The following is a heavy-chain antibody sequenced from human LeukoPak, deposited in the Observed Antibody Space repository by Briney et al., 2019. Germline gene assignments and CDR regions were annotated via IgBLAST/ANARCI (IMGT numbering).Heavy chain of an antibody. CDR3: ASYYYYDSSGYYFIGL. CDR1: GGSISSSCYY. V-gene: IGHV4-39*01. D-gene: IGHD3-22*01. Sequence: SETLSLTCTVSGGSISSSCYYWGWIRQPPGKGLEWIGSIYYSGSTYYNPSLKSRVTISVDTSKNQFSLKLSSVTAADTAVYYCASYYYYDSSGYYFIGLWGQGTLVTVSS. CDR2: IYYSGST. J-gene: IGHJ4*02.